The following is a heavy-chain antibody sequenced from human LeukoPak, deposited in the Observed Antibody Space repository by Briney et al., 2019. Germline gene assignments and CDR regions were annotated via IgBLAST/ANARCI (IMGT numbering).Heavy chain of an antibody. D-gene: IGHD2/OR15-2a*01. CDR1: GYKFGDNW. CDR3: AKRRSIYGNDAFDV. CDR2: VYPGDSDS. Sequence: GEPLKIPSKGSGYKFGDNWIGWLRQIPGKGRGGLGIVYPGDSDSRYSPSLQGQVNISIDKSVSTAYLQWSSLKASDTAIYYCAKRRSIYGNDAFDVWGQGTMVTVSS. J-gene: IGHJ3*01. V-gene: IGHV5-51*01.